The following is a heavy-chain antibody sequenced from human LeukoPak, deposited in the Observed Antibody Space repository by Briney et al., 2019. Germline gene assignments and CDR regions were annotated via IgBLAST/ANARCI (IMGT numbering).Heavy chain of an antibody. CDR2: IYYSGNT. CDR1: GGSISPYY. CDR3: ARDPYSSSWYAFDI. V-gene: IGHV4-59*01. Sequence: SETLSLTCTVSGGSISPYYWSWIRQPPGKGLEWIGYIYYSGNTNYNPSLKSRVTISVDTSKNQFSLKLTSVTAADTAVYYCARDPYSSSWYAFDIWGQGTMVTVSS. J-gene: IGHJ3*02. D-gene: IGHD6-13*01.